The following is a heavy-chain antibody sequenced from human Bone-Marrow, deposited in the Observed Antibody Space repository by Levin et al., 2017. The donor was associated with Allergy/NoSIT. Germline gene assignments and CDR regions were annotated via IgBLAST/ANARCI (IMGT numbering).Heavy chain of an antibody. CDR3: ARRTGYYDSSGYFPQFYFDP. V-gene: IGHV2-5*01. D-gene: IGHD3-22*01. CDR2: IYWNDDK. Sequence: SGPTLVKPTQTLTLTCTFSGFSLNTGGVGVGWIRQAPGKALEWLALIYWNDDKRDSPSLKGRVTITKDTSKNQVVLRITDMDPVDTVTSYCARRTGYYDSSGYFPQFYFDPWGQGTPVTVSS. CDR1: GFSLNTGGVG. J-gene: IGHJ4*02.